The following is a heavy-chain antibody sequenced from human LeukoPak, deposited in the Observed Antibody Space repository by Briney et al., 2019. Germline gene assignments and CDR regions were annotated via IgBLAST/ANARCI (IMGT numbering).Heavy chain of an antibody. CDR2: ISTDGSRK. CDR3: ARSYGTIVFDY. V-gene: IGHV3-74*01. CDR1: GFTFSSYW. J-gene: IGHJ4*02. Sequence: GSLRLSCAASGFTFSSYWMHWVRQAPGKGLVWASRISTDGSRKDYADSVKGRFTISRDNAKNTLYLQMNSLRAEDTAVYYCARSYGTIVFDYWGQGILVTVSS. D-gene: IGHD1-14*01.